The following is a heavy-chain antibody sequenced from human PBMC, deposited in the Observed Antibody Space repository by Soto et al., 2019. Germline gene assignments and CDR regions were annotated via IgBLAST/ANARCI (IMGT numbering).Heavy chain of an antibody. D-gene: IGHD3-10*01. CDR3: ATALLWFGELYFDY. Sequence: ASVKVSCKVSGYTLTELSMHWVRQAPGKGLEWMGGFDPEDGETIYAQKFQGRVTMTEDTSTDTAYMELSSLRSEDTAVYYCATALLWFGELYFDYWGRGTLVTVSS. CDR2: FDPEDGET. J-gene: IGHJ4*02. CDR1: GYTLTELS. V-gene: IGHV1-24*01.